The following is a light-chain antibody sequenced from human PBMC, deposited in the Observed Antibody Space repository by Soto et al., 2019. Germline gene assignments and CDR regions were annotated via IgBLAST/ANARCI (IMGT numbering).Light chain of an antibody. CDR2: STS. Sequence: QAVVTQEPSLTVSPGGTVTLTCASSTGAVTSGYYPNWFQQKPGQAPRALIYSTSNKHSWTPARFSGSLLGGKAALTLSGVQPGDGGEDYRLVYHCGGPLGVFGGGTKLTVL. J-gene: IGLJ3*02. CDR3: LVYHCGGPLGV. V-gene: IGLV7-43*01. CDR1: TGAVTSGYY.